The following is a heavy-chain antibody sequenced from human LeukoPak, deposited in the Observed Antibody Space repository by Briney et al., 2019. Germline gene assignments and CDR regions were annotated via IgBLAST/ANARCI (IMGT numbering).Heavy chain of an antibody. CDR3: ARFSGSGAAFDY. CDR2: INHSGST. CDR1: GGPFSGYY. Sequence: SETLSLTCAVYGGPFSGYYWSWIRQPPGKGLEWIGEINHSGSTNYNPSLKSRVTISVDTSKNQFSLKLSSVTAADTAVYYCARFSGSGAAFDYWGQGTLVTVSS. V-gene: IGHV4-34*01. D-gene: IGHD1-26*01. J-gene: IGHJ4*02.